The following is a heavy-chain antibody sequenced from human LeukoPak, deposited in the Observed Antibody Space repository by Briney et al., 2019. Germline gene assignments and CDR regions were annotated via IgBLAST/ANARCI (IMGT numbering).Heavy chain of an antibody. Sequence: PGGSLRLSCAASGFTFSSYGMHWVRQAPGKGLEWVAVISYDGSNKYYADSVKGRFTISRDNSKNTLYLQMNSLRAEDTAVYYCAKGVFAVATIGDWGQGTLVTVSS. CDR3: AKGVFAVATIGD. V-gene: IGHV3-30*18. J-gene: IGHJ4*02. CDR2: ISYDGSNK. CDR1: GFTFSSYG. D-gene: IGHD5-12*01.